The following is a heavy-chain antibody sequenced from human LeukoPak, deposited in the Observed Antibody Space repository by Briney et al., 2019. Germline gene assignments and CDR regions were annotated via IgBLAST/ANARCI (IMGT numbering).Heavy chain of an antibody. V-gene: IGHV1-18*01. CDR3: ARDRGNYYDSSGYYTPWLYFDY. J-gene: IGHJ4*02. CDR2: ISAYNGNT. D-gene: IGHD3-22*01. Sequence: ASVKVSCKASGYTFTSYGISWVRQAPGQGLEWMGWISAYNGNTNYAQKFQGRVTITADESTSTAYMELSSLRSEDTAVYYCARDRGNYYDSSGYYTPWLYFDYWGQGTLVTVSS. CDR1: GYTFTSYG.